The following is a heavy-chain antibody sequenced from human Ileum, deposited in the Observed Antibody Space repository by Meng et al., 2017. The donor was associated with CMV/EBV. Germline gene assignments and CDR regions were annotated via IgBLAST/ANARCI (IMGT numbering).Heavy chain of an antibody. D-gene: IGHD2-2*01. CDR1: GGSVSSGSYY. V-gene: IGHV4-61*01. CDR3: ARGPYCSSTSCYPFDY. Sequence: SETLSLTCTVSGGSVSSGSYYWSWIRQPPGKGLEWIGYIYYSGSTNYNPSLKSRVTISVDTSKNQFSLKLSSVTAADTAVYYCARGPYCSSTSCYPFDYWGQGNRV. CDR2: IYYSGST. J-gene: IGHJ4*02.